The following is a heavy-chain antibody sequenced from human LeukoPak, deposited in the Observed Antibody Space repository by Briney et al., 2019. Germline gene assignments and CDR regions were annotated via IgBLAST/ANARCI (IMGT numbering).Heavy chain of an antibody. CDR1: GDSVSSNSVA. CDR3: ARGAYSTFDI. J-gene: IGHJ3*02. D-gene: IGHD4-11*01. CDR2: TYYRSKWYN. V-gene: IGHV6-1*01. Sequence: SQTLSLTCVISGDSVSSNSVAWNWIRQSPSRGLEWLGRTYYRSKWYNDYAVSVQGRITVNPDTSKNQFSLQPDSVTPHDTALYYCARGAYSTFDIWGQGTMVTVSS.